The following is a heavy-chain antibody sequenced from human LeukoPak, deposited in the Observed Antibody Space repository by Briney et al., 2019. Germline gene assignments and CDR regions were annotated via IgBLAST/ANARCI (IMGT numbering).Heavy chain of an antibody. CDR1: GYTFNGYY. D-gene: IGHD3-10*01. Sequence: ASVKVSCKASGYTFNGYYMHWVRQAPGQGLEGMGWINPNSGGTNYAQKFQGRVTMTRDTSISTAYMELSRLRSDDTAVYYCARDLGYYGSGSYSSWYFDLWGRGTLVTVS. CDR3: ARDLGYYGSGSYSSWYFDL. CDR2: INPNSGGT. J-gene: IGHJ2*01. V-gene: IGHV1-2*02.